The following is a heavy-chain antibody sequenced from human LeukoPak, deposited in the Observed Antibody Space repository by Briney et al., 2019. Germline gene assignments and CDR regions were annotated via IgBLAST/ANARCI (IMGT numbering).Heavy chain of an antibody. J-gene: IGHJ4*02. CDR3: ALHQYYYDSSGHPWKYYFDY. CDR2: IIPIFGTA. D-gene: IGHD3-22*01. CDR1: GGTFGSYV. V-gene: IGHV1-69*05. Sequence: SVKVSCKASGGTFGSYVISWVRQAPGQGLEWMGRIIPIFGTANYAQKFQGRVTITTDESTSTAYMELSSLRSEDTAVYYCALHQYYYDSSGHPWKYYFDYWGQGTLVTVSS.